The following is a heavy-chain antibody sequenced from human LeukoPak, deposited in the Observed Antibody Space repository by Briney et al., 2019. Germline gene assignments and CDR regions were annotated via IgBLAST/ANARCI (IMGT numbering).Heavy chain of an antibody. J-gene: IGHJ4*02. V-gene: IGHV3-21*01. CDR2: ISSSSSYI. CDR3: ARDIQGELPTTSLDY. Sequence: GGSLRLSCAASGFTFSSYSMNWVRQAPGKGLEWVSSISSSSSYIYYADSVKGRFTISRDNAKNSLYLQMNSLRAEDTAVYYFARDIQGELPTTSLDYWGQGTLVTVSS. CDR1: GFTFSSYS. D-gene: IGHD1-26*01.